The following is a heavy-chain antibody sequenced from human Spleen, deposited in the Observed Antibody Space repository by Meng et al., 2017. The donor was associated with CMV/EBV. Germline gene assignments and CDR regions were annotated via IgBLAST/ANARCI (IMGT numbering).Heavy chain of an antibody. V-gene: IGHV3-21*01. CDR3: AVGSLGPAAAQIY. D-gene: IGHD2-2*01. J-gene: IGHJ4*02. CDR1: GFPFSSYS. Sequence: CARSGFPFSSYSMNWVRQAPGTGLEWVSSISSSSSYIHYGDSVKCRFTISRDNAKNTLYLQMNSLRGEDTAVYYCAVGSLGPAAAQIYWGQGILVTVSS. CDR2: ISSSSSYI.